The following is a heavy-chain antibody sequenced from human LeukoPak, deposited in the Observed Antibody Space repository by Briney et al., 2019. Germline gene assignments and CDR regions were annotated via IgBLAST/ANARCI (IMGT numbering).Heavy chain of an antibody. J-gene: IGHJ5*02. CDR3: ARDRAAGSDWLDP. CDR1: GGSINSYY. Sequence: SETLSLTCTVSGGSINSYYWSWIRQPPGKGLEWIGYIFYSGSTDYNPSLKSRVTISVDTSKNHFSLKLSSVTAADTAVYYCARDRAAGSDWLDPWGQGTLVTVSS. V-gene: IGHV4-59*01. CDR2: IFYSGST. D-gene: IGHD3-10*01.